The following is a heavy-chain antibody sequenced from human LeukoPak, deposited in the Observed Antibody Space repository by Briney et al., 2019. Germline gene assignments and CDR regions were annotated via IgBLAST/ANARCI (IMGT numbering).Heavy chain of an antibody. CDR1: GFTFSSYA. V-gene: IGHV3-15*01. CDR2: MKSYTDGGTV. D-gene: IGHD2-21*01. Sequence: PGGSLRLSCAASGFTFSSYAMSWVRQAPGKGLEWVGRMKSYTDGGTVDYAAPVKDRFTISRDDSKNTLYLQMNSLKTEDTAVYYCTTDSLIAVGAYWGQGTLVTVSS. CDR3: TTDSLIAVGAY. J-gene: IGHJ4*02.